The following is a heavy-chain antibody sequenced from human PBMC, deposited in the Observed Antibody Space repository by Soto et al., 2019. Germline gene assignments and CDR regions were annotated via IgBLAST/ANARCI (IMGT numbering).Heavy chain of an antibody. CDR1: GFTFSTSW. CDR2: INQDGSEK. J-gene: IGHJ4*02. Sequence: GVSLRLSCAASGFTFSTSWMDWVRQTPGKGLEWVANINQDGSEKNYVDSVKGRFTISRDNAKNSLFLQMSSLTAEDSGLYYCTRYLDFWGQGTLVTVSS. V-gene: IGHV3-7*01. CDR3: TRYLDF.